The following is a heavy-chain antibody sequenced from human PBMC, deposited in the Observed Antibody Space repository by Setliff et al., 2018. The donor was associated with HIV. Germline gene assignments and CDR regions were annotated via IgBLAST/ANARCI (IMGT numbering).Heavy chain of an antibody. CDR1: GYSIGSGSF. J-gene: IGHJ4*02. Sequence: PSETLSLTCAVSGYSIGSGSFWGWIRQPPGKGLEWIATIPHNGGTYYNPDPSLTGRVTISVDTSKNQFSLKLAFVTAADTAVYYCARSSTLTTNFDYWGQGTLVTVSS. CDR2: IPHNGGT. CDR3: ARSSTLTTNFDY. V-gene: IGHV4-38-2*01. D-gene: IGHD4-17*01.